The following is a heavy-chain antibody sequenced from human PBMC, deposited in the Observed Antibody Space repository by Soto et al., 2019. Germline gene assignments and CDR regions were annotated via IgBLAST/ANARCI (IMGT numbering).Heavy chain of an antibody. Sequence: ASVKVSCKASGYTFTGYYMHWVRQAPGQGLEWMGIIDPSAGSTTFAQKFQGRLLMTRDTSTSTFYMELTSLRLEDTAVYYCARPAATSYLYYSYGMDVWGQGTTVTVSS. J-gene: IGHJ6*02. CDR2: IDPSAGST. V-gene: IGHV1-46*01. CDR1: GYTFTGYY. CDR3: ARPAATSYLYYSYGMDV. D-gene: IGHD6-13*01.